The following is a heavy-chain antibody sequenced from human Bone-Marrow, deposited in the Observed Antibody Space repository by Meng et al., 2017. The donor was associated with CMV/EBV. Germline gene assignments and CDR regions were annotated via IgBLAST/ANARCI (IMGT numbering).Heavy chain of an antibody. D-gene: IGHD3-16*01. CDR2: IKQDGSEK. CDR1: GFTFSSYW. J-gene: IGHJ6*01. V-gene: IGHV3-7*01. CDR3: ARLDGGYYYYYYGMDV. Sequence: GGSLRLSCAASGFTFSSYWMSWVRQAPGKGLEWVANIKQDGSEKYYVDSVKGRFTISRDNAKNTLYLQMNSLRAEDTAVYYCARLDGGYYYYYYGMDVWGQGTTVTVYS.